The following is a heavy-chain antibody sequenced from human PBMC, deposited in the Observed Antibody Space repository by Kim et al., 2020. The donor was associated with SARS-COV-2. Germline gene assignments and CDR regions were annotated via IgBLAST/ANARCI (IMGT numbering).Heavy chain of an antibody. D-gene: IGHD4-17*01. CDR2: INQGGTEK. J-gene: IGHJ4*02. V-gene: IGHV3-7*01. Sequence: GGSLRLSCAASGFTFSTYWMSWVRQAPGKGLEWVANINQGGTEKYYVDSVKGRFTISRDNAKNSLFLEVNSLRAEDTAVYYCARTHYGVSVWGQGTLVTVSS. CDR3: ARTHYGVSV. CDR1: GFTFSTYW.